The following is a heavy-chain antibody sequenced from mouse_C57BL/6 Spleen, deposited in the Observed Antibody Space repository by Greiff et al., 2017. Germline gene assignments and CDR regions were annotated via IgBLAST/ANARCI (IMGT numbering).Heavy chain of an antibody. V-gene: IGHV1-64*01. D-gene: IGHD4-1*01. J-gene: IGHJ2*01. CDR3: AGGLGRGYFDY. Sequence: ESGAELVKPGASVKLSCKASGYTFTSYWMHWVKQRPGQGLEWIGMIHPNSGSTNYNEKFKSKATLTVDKSSSTAYMQLSSLTSESSAVYYFAGGLGRGYFDYWGQGTTLTVSS. CDR2: IHPNSGST. CDR1: GYTFTSYW.